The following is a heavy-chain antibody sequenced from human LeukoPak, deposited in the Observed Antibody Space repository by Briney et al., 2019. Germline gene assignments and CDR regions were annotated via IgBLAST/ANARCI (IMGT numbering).Heavy chain of an antibody. V-gene: IGHV4-34*01. CDR3: ARVRGCADY. CDR2: INHSGST. CDR1: GGSFSGYY. D-gene: IGHD6-19*01. J-gene: IGHJ4*02. Sequence: SETLSLTCAVYGGSFSGYYWSWIRQPPGKGLEWIGEINHSGSTNYNPSLKSRVTISVDTSKNQFSLKLSSVTAADTAVCYCARVRGCADYWGQGTLVTVSS.